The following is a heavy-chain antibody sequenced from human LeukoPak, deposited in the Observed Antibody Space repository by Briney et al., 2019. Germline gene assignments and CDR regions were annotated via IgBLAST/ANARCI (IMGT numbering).Heavy chain of an antibody. CDR1: GGSISNTNW. V-gene: IGHV4-4*02. J-gene: IGHJ1*01. D-gene: IGHD3-16*01. CDR2: VNLQGSN. CDR3: ARHTDDLGYFQH. Sequence: SSETLSLTCGVSGGSISNTNWWTWFRQPPGKGLEWIGEVNLQGSNNYNPSLKSRVAISVDKSENHISLKLTSVTAADTAVYYCARHTDDLGYFQHWGQGTLVTVSS.